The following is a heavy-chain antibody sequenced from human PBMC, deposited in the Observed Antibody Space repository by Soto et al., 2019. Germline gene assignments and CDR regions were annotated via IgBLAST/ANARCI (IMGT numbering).Heavy chain of an antibody. CDR3: AREEGYYDSSGYQDAFDI. CDR2: INSDGSST. Sequence: PGGSLRLSCAASGFTFSSYWMHWVRQAPGKGLVWVSRINSDGSSTSYADSVKGRFTISRDNAKNTLYLQMNSLRAEDTAVYYCAREEGYYDSSGYQDAFDIWGQGTMVTVSS. CDR1: GFTFSSYW. V-gene: IGHV3-74*01. J-gene: IGHJ3*02. D-gene: IGHD3-22*01.